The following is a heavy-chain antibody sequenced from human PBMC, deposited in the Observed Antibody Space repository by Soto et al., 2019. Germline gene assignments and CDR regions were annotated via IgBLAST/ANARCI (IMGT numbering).Heavy chain of an antibody. V-gene: IGHV4-30-2*01. CDR2: IYHSGST. Sequence: TPSLTCAVVGGSLSSGGYSGSWIRQPPGKGLEWIGYIYHSGSTYYNPSLKSRVTISVDRSKNQFSLKLSSVTAADTAVYYCARVPDRWGQGTLVTVSS. CDR1: GGSLSSGGYS. D-gene: IGHD2-2*01. CDR3: ARVPDR. J-gene: IGHJ5*02.